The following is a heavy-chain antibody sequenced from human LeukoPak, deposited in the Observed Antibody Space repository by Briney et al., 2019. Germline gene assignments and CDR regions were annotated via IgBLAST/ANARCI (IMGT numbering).Heavy chain of an antibody. J-gene: IGHJ3*02. V-gene: IGHV3-23*03. Sequence: GGSLRLSCAASGFTFSSYAMSWVRQAPGKGLEWVSRISRDESSISYADSVKGRFTISRDNSKNMLYLQMNSLRAEDTAVYYCARQGWYFDWFRDAFDIWGQGTMVTVSS. D-gene: IGHD3-9*01. CDR1: GFTFSSYA. CDR3: ARQGWYFDWFRDAFDI. CDR2: ISRDESSI.